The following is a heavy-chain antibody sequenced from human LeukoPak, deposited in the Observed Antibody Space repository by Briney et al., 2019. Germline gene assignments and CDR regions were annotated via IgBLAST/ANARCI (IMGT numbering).Heavy chain of an antibody. CDR3: ARADYGYGD. CDR2: IYPDGRT. D-gene: IGHD5-18*01. Sequence: GGPLRLSCAASGFIASNNYMSWVRQAPGKGLEWVSVIYPDGRTYYADSVKGRFTISRDNPKNTLYLQMNSLRVEDTAVYYCARADYGYGDWGQGTLVTVSS. V-gene: IGHV3-53*01. J-gene: IGHJ4*02. CDR1: GFIASNNY.